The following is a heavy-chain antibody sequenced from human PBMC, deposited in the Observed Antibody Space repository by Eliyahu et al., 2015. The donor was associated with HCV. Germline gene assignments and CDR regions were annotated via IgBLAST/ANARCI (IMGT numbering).Heavy chain of an antibody. CDR2: VSNDGHNK. J-gene: IGHJ3*01. D-gene: IGHD1-26*01. CDR3: AKGNSGSYYGAFDV. CDR1: GXSFTTYA. Sequence: QVQLVESGGGVVQPGRSLRLSCAASGXSFTTYAMSWVRQAQGKGPEWVTIVSNDGHNKIDADSVKGRFTISRDNSKNTLYLQMNNLRTEDTAVYYCAKGNSGSYYGAFDVWGQGTMVIVS. V-gene: IGHV3-30*18.